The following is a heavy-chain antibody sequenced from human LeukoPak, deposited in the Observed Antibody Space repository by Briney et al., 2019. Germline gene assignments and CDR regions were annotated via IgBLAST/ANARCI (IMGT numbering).Heavy chain of an antibody. Sequence: GRSLRLSCAASGFTFSSHAMHWVRQAPGKGLEWVAVISYDGSNKYYADSVKGRFTISRDNSKNTLYLQMNSLRAEDTAVYYCARGDAFDIWGQGTMVTVSS. CDR3: ARGDAFDI. V-gene: IGHV3-30*01. J-gene: IGHJ3*02. CDR1: GFTFSSHA. CDR2: ISYDGSNK.